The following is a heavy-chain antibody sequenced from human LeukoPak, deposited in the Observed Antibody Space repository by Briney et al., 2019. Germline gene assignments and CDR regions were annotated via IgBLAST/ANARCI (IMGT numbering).Heavy chain of an antibody. J-gene: IGHJ4*02. CDR1: GGSISSGGYY. D-gene: IGHD1-26*01. CDR2: IYYSGST. V-gene: IGHV4-31*11. Sequence: SETLSLTCAVSGGSISSGGYYWSWIRQHPGKGLEWIGYIYYSGSTYYNPSLKSRVTISVDTSKNQFSLKLSSVTAADTAVYYCARLVGATLGFDYWGQGTLVTVSS. CDR3: ARLVGATLGFDY.